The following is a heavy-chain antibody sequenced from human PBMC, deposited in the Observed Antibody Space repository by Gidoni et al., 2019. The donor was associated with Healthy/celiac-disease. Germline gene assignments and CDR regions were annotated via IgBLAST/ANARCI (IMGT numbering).Heavy chain of an antibody. CDR2: IIPIFGTA. J-gene: IGHJ4*02. CDR3: AREFSQLGYYGSGSPPWGY. D-gene: IGHD3-10*01. Sequence: QVQLVQSGAEVKKPGSSVKVSCKASGGTFSSYAIRWVRQAPGQGLEWMGGIIPIFGTANYAQKFQGRVTITADESTSTAYMELSSLRSEDTAVYYCAREFSQLGYYGSGSPPWGYWGQGTLVTVSS. V-gene: IGHV1-69*01. CDR1: GGTFSSYA.